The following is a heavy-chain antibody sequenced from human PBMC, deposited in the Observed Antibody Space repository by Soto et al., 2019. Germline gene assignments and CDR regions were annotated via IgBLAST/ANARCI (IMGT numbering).Heavy chain of an antibody. CDR3: ARVATGSYDWFDP. D-gene: IGHD1-26*01. Sequence: EAQLVESGGDLVQPGGSLRLSCAASKFTFSNYWMHWVRQAPGKGLMWVSRINSDGTRTAYADSVKGRFTISRDNTKDTLFLYMDGLRVEDTAVYYCARVATGSYDWFDPWGQGTLVTVSS. J-gene: IGHJ5*02. CDR1: KFTFSNYW. V-gene: IGHV3-74*01. CDR2: INSDGTRT.